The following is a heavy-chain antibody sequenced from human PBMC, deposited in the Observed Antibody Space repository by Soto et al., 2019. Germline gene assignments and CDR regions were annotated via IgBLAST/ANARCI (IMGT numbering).Heavy chain of an antibody. Sequence: HEHLVQSGAEVKRPGASLKVSCKASGYSFTGYYIHWVRQAPGQGLEWMGWINPDSGATNYAQNFPGRVTLTSDTSIRTAPMDLTSLTSDDTAVYYCARGDYGTGGYPFPYFDYWGQGTLVIVSS. CDR2: INPDSGAT. CDR3: ARGDYGTGGYPFPYFDY. J-gene: IGHJ4*02. V-gene: IGHV1-2*02. CDR1: GYSFTGYY. D-gene: IGHD2-8*02.